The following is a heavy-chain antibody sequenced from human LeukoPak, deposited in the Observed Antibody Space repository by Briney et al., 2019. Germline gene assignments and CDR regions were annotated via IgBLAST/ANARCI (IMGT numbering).Heavy chain of an antibody. V-gene: IGHV1-18*01. Sequence: ASVKVSCKASGGTFSSSVISWVRQAPGQGLEWMGWISAYNGNTNYAQKLRGRVTMTTDTSTSTAYMELRSLRSDDTAVYYCARDLGGSYLFFDYWGQGTLVTVSS. D-gene: IGHD1-26*01. J-gene: IGHJ4*02. CDR1: GGTFSSSV. CDR2: ISAYNGNT. CDR3: ARDLGGSYLFFDY.